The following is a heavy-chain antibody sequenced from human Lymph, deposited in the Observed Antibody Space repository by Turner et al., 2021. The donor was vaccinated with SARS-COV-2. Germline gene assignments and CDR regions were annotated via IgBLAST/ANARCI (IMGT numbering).Heavy chain of an antibody. CDR1: VIIVSRNY. D-gene: IGHD6-13*01. J-gene: IGHJ6*02. V-gene: IGHV3-53*02. CDR3: ARDLGTYGMDV. CDR2: ICGGVTT. Sequence: EVQLVETGGGWIQPGGSMSLSCAASVIIVSRNYMNWVRQDPGKGLEWVSVICGGVTTYDSDSVKCRFTISRDNSKNSLYLQMNSLRVEDTAVYYCARDLGTYGMDVWGQGTTVTVSS.